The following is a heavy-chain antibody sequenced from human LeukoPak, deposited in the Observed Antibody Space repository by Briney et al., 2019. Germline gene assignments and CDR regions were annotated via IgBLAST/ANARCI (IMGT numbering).Heavy chain of an antibody. J-gene: IGHJ3*02. CDR1: GGSISSSNW. CDR3: ARDLGYYDFWSSDAFDI. V-gene: IGHV4-4*02. CDR2: IYHSGST. Sequence: ETLSLTCAVSGGSISSSNWWSWVRQPPGKGLEWIGEIYHSGSTNYNPSLKSRVTISVDKSKNQFSLKLSSVTAADTAVYYCARDLGYYDFWSSDAFDIWGQGTMVTVSS. D-gene: IGHD3-3*01.